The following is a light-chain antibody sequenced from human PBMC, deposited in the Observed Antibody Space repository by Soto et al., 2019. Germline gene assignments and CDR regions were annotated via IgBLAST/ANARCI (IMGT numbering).Light chain of an antibody. CDR3: QQYLGT. CDR2: KAS. CDR1: QSISSW. V-gene: IGKV1-5*03. J-gene: IGKJ1*01. Sequence: DIQMTESPSTLSASVGDRVTITCRASQSISSWLAWYQQKPGKAPKLLIYKASSLESGGPSRFSGSGSGTEFTLTISSLQPDDFATYYCQQYLGTFGQGTKVDIK.